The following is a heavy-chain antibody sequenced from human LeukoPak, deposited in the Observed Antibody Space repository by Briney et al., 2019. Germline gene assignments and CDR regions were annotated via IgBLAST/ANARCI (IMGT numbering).Heavy chain of an antibody. CDR2: IIPIFGTA. D-gene: IGHD2-2*01. CDR3: ARDLVVPAAMPNYYYYGMDV. J-gene: IGHJ6*02. Sequence: SVKVSCKASGGTFSSYAISWVRQAPGQWLEWMGGIIPIFGTANYAQKFQGRVTITADESTSTAYMELSSLRSEDTAVYYCARDLVVPAAMPNYYYYGMDVWGQGTTVTVSS. CDR1: GGTFSSYA. V-gene: IGHV1-69*01.